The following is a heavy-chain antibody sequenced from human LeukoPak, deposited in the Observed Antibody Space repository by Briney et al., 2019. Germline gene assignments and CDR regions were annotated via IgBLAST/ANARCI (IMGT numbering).Heavy chain of an antibody. J-gene: IGHJ6*02. D-gene: IGHD6-13*01. Sequence: ASVKVSCTASGYTFTGYYMHWVRQAPGQGLEWMGWINPNSGGTNYAQKFQGRVTMTRDTSISTAYMELSRLRSDDTAVYYCARTNSSSWFTVYHYYYGMDVWGQGTTVTVSS. CDR3: ARTNSSSWFTVYHYYYGMDV. CDR2: INPNSGGT. V-gene: IGHV1-2*02. CDR1: GYTFTGYY.